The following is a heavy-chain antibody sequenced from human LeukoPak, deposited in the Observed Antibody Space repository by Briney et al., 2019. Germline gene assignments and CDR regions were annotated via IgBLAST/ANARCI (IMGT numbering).Heavy chain of an antibody. CDR1: GFTFSDSW. CDR3: ATYTHWVAGDV. J-gene: IGHJ6*02. CDR2: MNQDGSVK. Sequence: PGGSLRLSCAASGFTFSDSWMSWVRQAPGKGLEWVANMNQDGSVKDYVGSVKGRFTISRDNARNSLYLQMSSLRAEDTAVYYCATYTHWVAGDVWGQGTTVTVSS. D-gene: IGHD3-16*01. V-gene: IGHV3-7*01.